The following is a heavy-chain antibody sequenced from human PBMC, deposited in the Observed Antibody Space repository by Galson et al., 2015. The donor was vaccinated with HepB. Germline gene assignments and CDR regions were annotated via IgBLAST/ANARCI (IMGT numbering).Heavy chain of an antibody. J-gene: IGHJ6*02. CDR1: GGTFSSYA. CDR3: ASANPGYSSSWYHTVHYYYGMDV. Sequence: SVKVSCKASGGTFSSYAISWVRQAPGQGLEWMGGIIPIFGTANYAQKFQGRVTITADESTSTAYMELSSLRSEDTAVYYCASANPGYSSSWYHTVHYYYGMDVWGQGTTVTVSS. V-gene: IGHV1-69*13. CDR2: IIPIFGTA. D-gene: IGHD6-13*01.